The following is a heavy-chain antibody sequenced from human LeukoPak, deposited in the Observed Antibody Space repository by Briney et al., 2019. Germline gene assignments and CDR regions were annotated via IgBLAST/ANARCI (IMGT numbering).Heavy chain of an antibody. CDR3: ARGPDVSYFDN. D-gene: IGHD3-10*02. V-gene: IGHV3-23*01. CDR1: GFAFSSFA. CDR2: ISESGSGA. Sequence: GGSLRLSCAASGFAFSSFAMSWVRQAPGKGLEWVSSISESGSGAYYADSVKGRFTISRDNSKDTSYLQINSLKDDDTAVYYCARGPDVSYFDNWGQGTLVTVSS. J-gene: IGHJ4*02.